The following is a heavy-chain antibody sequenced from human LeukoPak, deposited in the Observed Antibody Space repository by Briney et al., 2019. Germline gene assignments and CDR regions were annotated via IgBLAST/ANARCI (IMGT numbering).Heavy chain of an antibody. V-gene: IGHV4-59*01. D-gene: IGHD2-2*01. CDR1: GGSISSYY. CDR2: IYYSGST. CDR3: ARIGPKRVVPAASTMDV. Sequence: SETLSLTCTVSGGSISSYYWSWIRQPPGKGLEWIGYIYYSGSTNYNPSLKSRVTISVDTSKNQFSLKLSSVTAADTAVYYCARIGPKRVVPAASTMDVWGEGTTVTVSS. J-gene: IGHJ6*03.